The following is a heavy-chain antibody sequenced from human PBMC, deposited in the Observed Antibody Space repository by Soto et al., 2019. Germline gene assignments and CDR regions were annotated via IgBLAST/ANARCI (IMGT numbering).Heavy chain of an antibody. CDR2: IFHSGGT. Sequence: QLHLQESGPGLVQPSGTLSLTCAVSGDSISSRNWWSWILQPPGGGLEWIGEIFHSGGTNYNASLNSQLPIPVDKSKNQFTRRLASVTAADAAVYCCARVRFAECSFPSCHGAGWFGPWGQGNLVIVSS. CDR1: GDSISSRNW. V-gene: IGHV4-4*01. CDR3: ARVRFAECSFPSCHGAGWFGP. D-gene: IGHD2-2*01. J-gene: IGHJ5*02.